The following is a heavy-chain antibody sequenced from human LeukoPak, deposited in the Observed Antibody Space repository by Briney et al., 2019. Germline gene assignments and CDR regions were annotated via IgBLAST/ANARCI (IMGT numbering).Heavy chain of an antibody. Sequence: GGSLRLSCVASGFTFSGYWMNWVRQAPGKGLMWVSRIYTDDSGTSYAASVKGRFTISRDNAKNTLYLQMASLRGDDTAVYYCATGRSTLDYWGQGTPVSVSS. D-gene: IGHD2-2*01. CDR1: GFTFSGYW. CDR3: ATGRSTLDY. J-gene: IGHJ4*02. V-gene: IGHV3-74*01. CDR2: IYTDDSGT.